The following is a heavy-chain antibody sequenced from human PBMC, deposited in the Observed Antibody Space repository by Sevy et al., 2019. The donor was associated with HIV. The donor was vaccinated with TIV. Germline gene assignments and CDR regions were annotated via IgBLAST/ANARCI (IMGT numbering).Heavy chain of an antibody. V-gene: IGHV3-49*04. CDR1: GFTFGEYV. CDR2: IRSKAYGGTT. Sequence: GGSLRLSCTASGFTFGEYVMSWVRQAPGKGLEWVGFIRSKAYGGTTEYAASVRGRFTISRDDSKSIAYLEMNSLKTEDTAVYYCSRVEGATDWGMDVWGQGTTVTVSS. J-gene: IGHJ6*02. CDR3: SRVEGATDWGMDV. D-gene: IGHD1-26*01.